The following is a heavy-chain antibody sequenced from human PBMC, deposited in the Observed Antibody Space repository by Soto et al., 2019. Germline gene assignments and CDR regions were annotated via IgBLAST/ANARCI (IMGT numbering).Heavy chain of an antibody. CDR1: GFTFSNYW. J-gene: IGHJ4*02. CDR3: ARDRGGPPPVDYFDY. CDR2: IKQDGSEK. D-gene: IGHD2-15*01. Sequence: GGSLRLSCAASGFTFSNYWMSWVRQASGKGLEWVANIKQDGSEKYYVDSVKGRFTISRDNAKNSLYLQMNSLRAEDTAVYYCARDRGGPPPVDYFDYWGQGTLVTVSS. V-gene: IGHV3-7*01.